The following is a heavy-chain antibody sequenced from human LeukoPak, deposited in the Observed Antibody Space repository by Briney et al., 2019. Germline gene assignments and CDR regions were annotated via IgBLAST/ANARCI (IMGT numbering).Heavy chain of an antibody. CDR1: GYTFTGYY. Sequence: ASVKVSCKASGYTFTGYYMHWVRQAPGQRLEWMGWINPNSGGTNYAQKFQGRVTMTRDTSISTAYMELSRLRSDDTAVYYCARGEDSYYYYGMDVWGQGTTVTVSS. V-gene: IGHV1-2*02. CDR2: INPNSGGT. CDR3: ARGEDSYYYYGMDV. D-gene: IGHD3/OR15-3a*01. J-gene: IGHJ6*02.